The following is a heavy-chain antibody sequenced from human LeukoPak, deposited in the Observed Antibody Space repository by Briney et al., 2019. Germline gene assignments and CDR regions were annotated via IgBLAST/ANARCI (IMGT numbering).Heavy chain of an antibody. CDR1: GFTFSSYA. CDR3: ARGLYDFWSGYSHNWFDP. CDR2: ISYDGSNK. Sequence: GGSLRLSCAASGFTFSSYAMHWVRQAPGKGLEWVAVISYDGSNKYYADSVKGRFTISRDNSKNTLYLQMNSLRAEDTAVYYCARGLYDFWSGYSHNWFDPWGQGTLVTVSS. V-gene: IGHV3-30-3*01. D-gene: IGHD3-3*01. J-gene: IGHJ5*02.